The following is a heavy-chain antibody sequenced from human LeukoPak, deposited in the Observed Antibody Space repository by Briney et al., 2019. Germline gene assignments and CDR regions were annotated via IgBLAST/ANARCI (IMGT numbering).Heavy chain of an antibody. D-gene: IGHD3-22*01. V-gene: IGHV3-30*01. J-gene: IGHJ4*02. CDR3: ASGVLPDYYDSSGYHDY. Sequence: GGSLRLSCAASGFTFSSYAMHWVRQAPGKGLEWVAVISCDGSNKYYADSVKGRFTISRDNSKNTLYLQMNSLRAEDTAVYYCASGVLPDYYDSSGYHDYWGQGTLVTVSS. CDR2: ISCDGSNK. CDR1: GFTFSSYA.